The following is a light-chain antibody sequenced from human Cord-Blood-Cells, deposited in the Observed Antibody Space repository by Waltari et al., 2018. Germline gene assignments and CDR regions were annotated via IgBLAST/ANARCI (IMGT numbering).Light chain of an antibody. CDR2: DAS. Sequence: DIQMTQSPSSLSASVGDRVTITCQASQDISNYLNWYQQKPGKAPKLLIYDASNLETGVPSMFSGSGSGTDFTFTISSLQPEDIATYYCQQYDNLPPNTFGQGTKLEIK. CDR3: QQYDNLPPNT. J-gene: IGKJ2*01. CDR1: QDISNY. V-gene: IGKV1-33*01.